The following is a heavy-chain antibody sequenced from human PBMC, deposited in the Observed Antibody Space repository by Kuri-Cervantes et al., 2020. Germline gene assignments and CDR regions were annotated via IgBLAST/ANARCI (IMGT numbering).Heavy chain of an antibody. V-gene: IGHV1-8*01. D-gene: IGHD3-10*01. CDR2: MNPNSGNT. J-gene: IGHJ4*02. CDR3: ARVFYYYGSGSPDLDY. CDR1: GYTFTSYD. Sequence: ASVKVSCKASGYTFTSYDINWVRQATGQGLEWMGWMNPNSGNTGYAQKSQGRVTMTRDTSISTAYMELSSLRSEDTAVYYCARVFYYYGSGSPDLDYWGQGTPVTVSS.